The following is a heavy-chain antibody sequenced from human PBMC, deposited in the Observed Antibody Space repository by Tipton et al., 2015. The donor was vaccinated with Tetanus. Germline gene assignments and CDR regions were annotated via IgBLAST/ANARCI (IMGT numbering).Heavy chain of an antibody. CDR1: GFTFSSYA. V-gene: IGHV3-30-3*01. CDR2: ISYDGSNK. J-gene: IGHJ4*02. D-gene: IGHD1-26*01. CDR3: AKDRVKWELLPVFDY. Sequence: QLVQSGGGVVQPGRSLRLSCAASGFTFSSYAMHWVRQAPGKGLEWVAVISYDGSNKYYADSVKGRFTISRDNSKNTLYLQMNSLRAEDTAVYYCAKDRVKWELLPVFDYWGQGTLVTVSS.